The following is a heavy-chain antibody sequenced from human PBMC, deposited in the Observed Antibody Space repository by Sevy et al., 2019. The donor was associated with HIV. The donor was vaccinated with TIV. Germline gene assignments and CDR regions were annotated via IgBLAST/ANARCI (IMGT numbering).Heavy chain of an antibody. CDR3: ARDRHYSYGFEYYYGMDV. V-gene: IGHV3-23*01. D-gene: IGHD5-18*01. J-gene: IGHJ6*02. CDR2: ISGSGGST. CDR1: GFTFSSYA. Sequence: GGSLRLSCAASGFTFSSYAMSWVRQAPGKGLEWVSAISGSGGSTYYADSVKGRFTISRDNSKNTLYLQMNSLRAEDTAVYYCARDRHYSYGFEYYYGMDVWGQGTTVTVSS.